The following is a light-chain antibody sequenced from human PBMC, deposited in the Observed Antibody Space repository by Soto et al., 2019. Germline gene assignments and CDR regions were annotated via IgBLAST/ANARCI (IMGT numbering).Light chain of an antibody. CDR3: QQYRSSPS. CDR1: QSVSTN. J-gene: IGKJ5*01. Sequence: EIVMTQSPTTLSVSPGERATLSCRASQSVSTNLAWYQQKPGQVPSLLIYGASTRASGIPARFSGSGSGTEFTLTIGSLQSEDFAVYYCQQYRSSPSFGQGTRLEIK. CDR2: GAS. V-gene: IGKV3-15*01.